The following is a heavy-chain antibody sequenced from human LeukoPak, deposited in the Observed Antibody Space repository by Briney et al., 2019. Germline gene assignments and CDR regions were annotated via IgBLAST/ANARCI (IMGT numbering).Heavy chain of an antibody. Sequence: GGSLRLSCTASGFSFGDYAMTWSRQAPGKGLEWVASINHNGNVNYYVDSVKGRFTISRDNAKNSLYLQMSNLRAEDTAVYFCARGGGLDVWGQGATVTVSS. V-gene: IGHV3-7*03. CDR3: ARGGGLDV. D-gene: IGHD3-16*01. J-gene: IGHJ6*02. CDR2: INHNGNVN. CDR1: GFSFGDYA.